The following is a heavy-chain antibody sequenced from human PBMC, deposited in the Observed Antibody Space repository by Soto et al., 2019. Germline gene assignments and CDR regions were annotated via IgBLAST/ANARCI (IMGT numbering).Heavy chain of an antibody. CDR2: INPFKGDT. D-gene: IGHD2-2*02. V-gene: IGHV1-18*01. CDR3: ARVKVPAAILGAFDL. CDR1: GYTFSAYG. Sequence: SAKVSCKDSGYTFSAYGITWVRQAPGQGLDWMGWINPFKGDTNSAARFQDRVTMTTDTSTRTAYMELRSLRSDDTAVYFCARVKVPAAILGAFDLWAQGSLL. J-gene: IGHJ3*01.